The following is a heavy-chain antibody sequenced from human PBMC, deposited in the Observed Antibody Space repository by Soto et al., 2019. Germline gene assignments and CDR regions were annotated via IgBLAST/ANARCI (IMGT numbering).Heavy chain of an antibody. CDR3: ARGHYYDSSGYLFFGY. J-gene: IGHJ4*02. V-gene: IGHV1-18*04. CDR2: ISAYNGNT. Sequence: GASVKVSCKASGYTFTSYGISWVRQAPGQGLEWMGWISAYNGNTNYAQKLQGRVTMTTDTSTSTAYMELRSLRSDDTAVYYCARGHYYDSSGYLFFGYWGQGTLVTVSS. D-gene: IGHD3-22*01. CDR1: GYTFTSYG.